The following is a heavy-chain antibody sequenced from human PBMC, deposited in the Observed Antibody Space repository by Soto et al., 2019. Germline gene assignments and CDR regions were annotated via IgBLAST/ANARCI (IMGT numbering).Heavy chain of an antibody. D-gene: IGHD1-26*01. CDR2: IYYSGST. Sequence: WTWIRQHPGKGLEWIGYIYYSGSTSYHPSLKSRVTISVDTSKNQYSLKLRSVTAADTAVYYCARYSGSYFYYWGQGTLVTVSS. V-gene: IGHV4-31*02. CDR3: ARYSGSYFYY. J-gene: IGHJ4*02.